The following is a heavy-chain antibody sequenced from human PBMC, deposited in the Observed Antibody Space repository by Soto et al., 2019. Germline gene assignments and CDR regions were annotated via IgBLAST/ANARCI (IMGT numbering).Heavy chain of an antibody. CDR2: TYYSVST. CDR3: ARETDAFDI. V-gene: IGHV4-59*01. Sequence: PSETLSLTCTVSGASISSYYWSWIGQPPGKGLEWLGYTYYSVSTHYNPSLKSRVTISVDTSKNQFSLRLTSVTAADTAMYYCARETDAFDIWGPGTMVTVSS. CDR1: GASISSYY. J-gene: IGHJ3*02.